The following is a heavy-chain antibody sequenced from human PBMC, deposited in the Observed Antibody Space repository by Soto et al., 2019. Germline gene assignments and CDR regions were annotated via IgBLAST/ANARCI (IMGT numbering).Heavy chain of an antibody. J-gene: IGHJ6*02. CDR1: GFTFSSYA. Sequence: GGSLRLSCAASGFTFSSYAMSWVRQAPGKGLEWVSAISGSGGSTYYADSVKGRFTISRDNSKNTLYLQMNSLRAEDTAVYYCAKDLRFLEWLLIPGDGMDVWGQGTTVTVSS. CDR3: AKDLRFLEWLLIPGDGMDV. CDR2: ISGSGGST. V-gene: IGHV3-23*01. D-gene: IGHD3-3*01.